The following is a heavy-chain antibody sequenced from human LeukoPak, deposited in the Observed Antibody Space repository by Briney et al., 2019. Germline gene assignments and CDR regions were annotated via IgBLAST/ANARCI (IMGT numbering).Heavy chain of an antibody. CDR2: IIPIFGTA. J-gene: IGHJ4*02. CDR1: GGTFSSYA. CDR3: ARAITMVRGAPPRY. D-gene: IGHD3-10*01. Sequence: SVKVSCKASGGTFSSYAISWVRQAPGQGLEWMGGIIPIFGTANYAQKFQGRVTITADESTSTAYMELRSLRSDDTAVYYCARAITMVRGAPPRYWGQGTLVTVSS. V-gene: IGHV1-69*13.